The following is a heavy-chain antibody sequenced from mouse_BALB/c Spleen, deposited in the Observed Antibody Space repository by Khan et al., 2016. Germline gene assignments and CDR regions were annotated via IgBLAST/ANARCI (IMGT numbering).Heavy chain of an antibody. D-gene: IGHD1-1*01. J-gene: IGHJ1*01. CDR2: ISNGGDNT. Sequence: EVELVESGGGLVQPGGSLKLSCATSGFTFSDYYMYWVRQTPEKRLEWVAYISNGGDNTYYPYTVQGRFTISRDNAKNILYLQMSRLKSEDTGMYYCARRQRNYGRPWYFDVWGAGTTATVSS. CDR3: ARRQRNYGRPWYFDV. CDR1: GFTFSDYY. V-gene: IGHV5-12*02.